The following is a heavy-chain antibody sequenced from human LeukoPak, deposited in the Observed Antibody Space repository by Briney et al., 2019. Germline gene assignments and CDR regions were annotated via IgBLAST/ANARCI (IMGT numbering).Heavy chain of an antibody. CDR3: ARHPYQLLWLSWFDP. CDR1: GGSISSSRYY. J-gene: IGHJ5*02. CDR2: IYYSGST. Sequence: SETLSLTCTVSGGSISSSRYYWGWIRQPPGKGLEWIGSIYYSGSTYYNPSLKSRVTISVDTSKNQFSLKLSSVTAADTAVYYCARHPYQLLWLSWFDPWGQGTLVTVSS. D-gene: IGHD2-2*01. V-gene: IGHV4-39*01.